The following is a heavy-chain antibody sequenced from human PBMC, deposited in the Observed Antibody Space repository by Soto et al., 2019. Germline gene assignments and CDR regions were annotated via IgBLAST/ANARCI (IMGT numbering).Heavy chain of an antibody. V-gene: IGHV3-23*01. D-gene: IGHD6-19*01. J-gene: IGHJ4*02. CDR3: AKDIFPAGAVAGNFDY. CDR2: ISGSGGST. CDR1: GFTFSSYA. Sequence: EVQLLESGGGLVQPGGSLRLSCAASGFTFSSYAMSWVRQAPGKGLEWVSAISGSGGSTYYADSVKGRLTISRDNSKNTLYLQMNSLRAEDTAVYYCAKDIFPAGAVAGNFDYWGQGTLVTVSS.